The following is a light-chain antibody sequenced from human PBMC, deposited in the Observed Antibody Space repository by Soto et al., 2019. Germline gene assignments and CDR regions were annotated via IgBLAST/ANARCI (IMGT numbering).Light chain of an antibody. CDR2: AAS. CDR1: QSISSY. V-gene: IGKV1-39*01. CDR3: LQDINYPWT. J-gene: IGKJ1*01. Sequence: DTQMTQSPSTLSASVGDRVTITCRASQSISSYLNWYQQKPGKAPKLLIYAASSLQSGVPSRFSGSGSGTDFTLTISSLQPEDSATYYCLQDINYPWTFGQGTKVDIK.